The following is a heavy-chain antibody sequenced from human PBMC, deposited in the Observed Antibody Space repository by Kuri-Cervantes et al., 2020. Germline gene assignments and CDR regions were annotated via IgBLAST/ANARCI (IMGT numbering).Heavy chain of an antibody. D-gene: IGHD4-17*01. CDR1: GFTFSSYA. CDR2: ISASGGST. V-gene: IGHV3-23*01. CDR3: AKDDYGDYVWFDY. Sequence: GESLKISCAASGFTFSSYAMCWVRHAPGKGLEWVSAISASGGSTYYADSVKGRFTISRDNSKNTLYLQMNSLRAEDTAVYYCAKDDYGDYVWFDYWGQGTLVTVSS. J-gene: IGHJ4*02.